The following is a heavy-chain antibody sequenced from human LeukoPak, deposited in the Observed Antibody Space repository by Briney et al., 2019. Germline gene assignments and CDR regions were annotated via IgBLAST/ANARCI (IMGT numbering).Heavy chain of an antibody. CDR3: ARWVPFCDY. V-gene: IGHV1-18*01. J-gene: IGHJ4*02. CDR2: ISAHNGNT. CDR1: LYIFTSYG. Sequence: ASVKVSCNASLYIFTSYGINWVRQAPGQGLEWMGWISAHNGNTNYAQKFQGRVTMTTDTSTSTAYMELRSLRSDDTAVYYCARWVPFCDYWGQGTLVTVSS. D-gene: IGHD3-3*02.